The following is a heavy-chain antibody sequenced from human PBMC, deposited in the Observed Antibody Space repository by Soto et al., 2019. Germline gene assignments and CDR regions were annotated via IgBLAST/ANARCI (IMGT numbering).Heavy chain of an antibody. CDR1: GYTLTELS. CDR3: ATSYYDSSGYLGDFQH. Sequence: ASVKVSCKVSGYTLTELSMHWVRQAPGKGLEWMGGFDPEDGETIYAQKFQGRVTMTEDTSTDTAYMELSSLRSEDTAVYYCATSYYDSSGYLGDFQHWGQGTLVTVSS. J-gene: IGHJ1*01. CDR2: FDPEDGET. D-gene: IGHD3-22*01. V-gene: IGHV1-24*01.